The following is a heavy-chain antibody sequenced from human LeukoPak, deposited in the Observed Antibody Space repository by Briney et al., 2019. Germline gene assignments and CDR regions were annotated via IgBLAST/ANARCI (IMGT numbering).Heavy chain of an antibody. D-gene: IGHD6-19*01. CDR2: IYTSGST. Sequence: SSQTLSLTCTVSGGSISSGSYYWSWIRQPAGKVLEWIGRIYTSGSTNYNPSLKSRVTISVDTSKNQFSLKLSSVTAADTAVYYCARAPGYSSGWYLDYWGQGTLVTVSS. V-gene: IGHV4-61*02. CDR3: ARAPGYSSGWYLDY. J-gene: IGHJ4*02. CDR1: GGSISSGSYY.